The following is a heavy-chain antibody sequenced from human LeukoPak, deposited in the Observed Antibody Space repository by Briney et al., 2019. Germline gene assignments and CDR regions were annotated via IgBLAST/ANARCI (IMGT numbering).Heavy chain of an antibody. V-gene: IGHV4-34*01. D-gene: IGHD6-13*01. CDR1: GFTVSSNY. Sequence: NPGGSLRLSCAASGFTVSSNYMSWVRQAPGKGLEWIGEINHSGSTNYNPSLKSRVTISVDTSKNQFSLKLSSVTAADTAVYYCARLSSSWPREDYWGQGTLVTVSS. CDR2: INHSGST. CDR3: ARLSSSWPREDY. J-gene: IGHJ4*02.